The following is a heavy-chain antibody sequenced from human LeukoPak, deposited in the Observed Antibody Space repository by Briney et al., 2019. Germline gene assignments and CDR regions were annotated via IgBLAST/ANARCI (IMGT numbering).Heavy chain of an antibody. CDR3: ARGPPMIVP. CDR1: GYTFTNYG. Sequence: ASVKVCCKASGYTFTNYGISWVRQAPGQGLEWMGWISANNGNTNYAQKLQGRVTMTRDTSTTTAYMELRSLRSDDTAVYYCARGPPMIVPWGQGTLVTVSS. D-gene: IGHD3-22*01. J-gene: IGHJ5*02. V-gene: IGHV1-18*01. CDR2: ISANNGNT.